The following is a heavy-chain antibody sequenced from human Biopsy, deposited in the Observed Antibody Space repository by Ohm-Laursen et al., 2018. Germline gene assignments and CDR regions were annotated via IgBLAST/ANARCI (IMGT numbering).Heavy chain of an antibody. CDR2: ISTSSTYI. D-gene: IGHD2-8*01. J-gene: IGHJ4*02. Sequence: SLRLSCAASGFTFSSYSMNWVRQAPGKGPEWVSSISTSSTYIYYADSVKGRFSISRDDALNSLYLQMNSLRGEDTAVYYCAKCMTGGSNYYFHHCGQGTLVTVSS. V-gene: IGHV3-21*01. CDR1: GFTFSSYS. CDR3: AKCMTGGSNYYFHH.